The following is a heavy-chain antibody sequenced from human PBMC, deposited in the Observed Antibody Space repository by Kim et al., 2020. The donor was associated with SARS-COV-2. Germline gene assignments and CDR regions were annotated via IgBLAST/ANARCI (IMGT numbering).Heavy chain of an antibody. Sequence: GGSLRLSCTLSGFTFGDYAMSWFRQAPGKGLEWVGFIRSKDFGVTTEYAASVEGRFIISRNDSNSIAYLQMNSLRTEDTAWYYCTRARSSGWPYWFFDF. CDR3: TRARSSGWPYWFFDF. D-gene: IGHD6-19*01. CDR1: GFTFGDYA. CDR2: IRSKDFGVTT. J-gene: IGHJ2*01. V-gene: IGHV3-49*03.